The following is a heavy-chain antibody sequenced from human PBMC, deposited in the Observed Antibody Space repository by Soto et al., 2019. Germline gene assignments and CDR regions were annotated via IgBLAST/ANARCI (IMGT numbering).Heavy chain of an antibody. J-gene: IGHJ4*02. CDR3: AIPRQQLARLPFDS. Sequence: WIWIRQPPGKGLEWIGCVYYTGSTNYNPSLKSRVTISVDTSKNQFSLKLTSVTAADTAMYYCAIPRQQLARLPFDSWGQGTLVTVSS. V-gene: IGHV4-59*08. CDR2: VYYTGST. D-gene: IGHD6-13*01.